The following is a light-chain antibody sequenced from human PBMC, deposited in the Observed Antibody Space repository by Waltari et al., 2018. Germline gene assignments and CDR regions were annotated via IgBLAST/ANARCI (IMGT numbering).Light chain of an antibody. CDR1: QSLLYRSNNKNN. CDR3: QQYYTSPCT. CDR2: WAS. Sequence: INCKSSQSLLYRSNNKNNLAWYQQKPGQPPKLLIYWASTRESGVPDRFSGSGSGTDFTLTISSLQAEDVAVYYCQQYYTSPCTFGPGTKVDIK. V-gene: IGKV4-1*01. J-gene: IGKJ3*01.